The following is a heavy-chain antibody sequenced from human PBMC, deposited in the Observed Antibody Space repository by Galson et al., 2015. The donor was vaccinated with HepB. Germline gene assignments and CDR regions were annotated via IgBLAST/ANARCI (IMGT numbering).Heavy chain of an antibody. CDR3: AIEETVTTTLEFQIDP. D-gene: IGHD4-17*01. CDR1: GYTFTGYY. Sequence: SVKVSCKASGYTFTGYYMHWVRQAPGQGLEWMGWINPNSGGTNYAQKFQGRVTMTRDTSISTAYMELSRLRSDDTAVYYCAIEETVTTTLEFQIDPWGQGTLVTVSS. V-gene: IGHV1-2*02. J-gene: IGHJ5*02. CDR2: INPNSGGT.